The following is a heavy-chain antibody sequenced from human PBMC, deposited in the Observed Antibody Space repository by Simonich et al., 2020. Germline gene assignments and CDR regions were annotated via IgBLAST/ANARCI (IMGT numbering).Heavy chain of an antibody. J-gene: IGHJ4*02. Sequence: QVQLVQSGAEVKKPGASVKVSCKASGYTFTSYGISWVRQAPGQGLAWMGWISANKGNTNYAQKLQGRVTMTTDTSTSTAYMELRILRSDDTAVYYCARASRGTWWYYYFDYWGQGTLVTVSS. CDR1: GYTFTSYG. CDR2: ISANKGNT. D-gene: IGHD2-15*01. V-gene: IGHV1-18*01. CDR3: ARASRGTWWYYYFDY.